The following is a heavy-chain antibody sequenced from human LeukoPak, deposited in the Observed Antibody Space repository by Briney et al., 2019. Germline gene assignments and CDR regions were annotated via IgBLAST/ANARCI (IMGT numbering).Heavy chain of an antibody. CDR1: GFTFSSYS. J-gene: IGHJ4*02. CDR2: IYSGGST. CDR3: ASQGFRSNSGYFY. D-gene: IGHD3-22*01. V-gene: IGHV3-66*04. Sequence: GGSLRLSCAASGFTFSSYSMSWVRQAPGKGLEWVSVIYSGGSTYYADSVKGRFTISRDNSKNTLYLQMNSLRAEDTAVYYCASQGFRSNSGYFYWGQGTLVTVSS.